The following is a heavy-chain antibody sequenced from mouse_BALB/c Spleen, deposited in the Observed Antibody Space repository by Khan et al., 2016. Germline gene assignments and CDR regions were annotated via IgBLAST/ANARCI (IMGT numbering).Heavy chain of an antibody. CDR2: IYPGNGDT. D-gene: IGHD2-2*01. CDR1: GYTFTSYN. CDR3: AREGNDVDY. J-gene: IGHJ2*01. Sequence: QVQLQQSGAELVKPGASVKMSCKASGYTFTSYNMHWVKQTPGQGLEWIGAIYPGNGDTSYNQKFKGKATLTADKSSSTAYMQLSSLTSEDSAVFYSAREGNDVDYWGQGTTLTVSS. V-gene: IGHV1-12*01.